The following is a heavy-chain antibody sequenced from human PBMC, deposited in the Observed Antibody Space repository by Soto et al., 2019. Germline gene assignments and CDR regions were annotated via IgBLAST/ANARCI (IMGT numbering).Heavy chain of an antibody. D-gene: IGHD3-3*01. CDR3: ARGGVSTRTVDY. V-gene: IGHV5-51*01. CDR2: IYPSDSDT. J-gene: IGHJ4*02. CDR1: GYNFAGYW. Sequence: PGESLKISCKCSGYNFAGYWIAWVRQMPGKGLELMGIIYPSDSDTRYRPSFQGQVTISADKSISSAYLQWSSLRASDTAMYYCARGGVSTRTVDYWGQGTPVTVSS.